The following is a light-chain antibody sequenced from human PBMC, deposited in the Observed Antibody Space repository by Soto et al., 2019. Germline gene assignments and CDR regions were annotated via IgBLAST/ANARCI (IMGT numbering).Light chain of an antibody. V-gene: IGLV2-18*02. J-gene: IGLJ1*01. CDR1: SSDVGSYNR. Sequence: QSALTQPPSVSGSPGHSVAISCTGTSSDVGSYNRVSWYQHPPGSAPKLIIYDVSNRPSGVPDRFSGSKSGNAASLTISGLQAEDEADYYCSSYTSSNTYVFGTGTKVTVL. CDR2: DVS. CDR3: SSYTSSNTYV.